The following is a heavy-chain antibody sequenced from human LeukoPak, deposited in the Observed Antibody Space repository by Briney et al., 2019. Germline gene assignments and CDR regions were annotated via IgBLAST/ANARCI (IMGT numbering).Heavy chain of an antibody. CDR2: ISGSGGST. J-gene: IGHJ4*02. CDR1: GFTFSSYA. D-gene: IGHD3-16*01. V-gene: IGHV3-23*01. Sequence: GGSLRLSCAGSGFTFSSYAMSWVRQAPGKGLEWVSTISGSGGSTYYADSVKGRFTISRDNSKNTLYMQMNSLRAEDTAVYYCAKGGTLLDYWGQGTLVTVSS. CDR3: AKGGTLLDY.